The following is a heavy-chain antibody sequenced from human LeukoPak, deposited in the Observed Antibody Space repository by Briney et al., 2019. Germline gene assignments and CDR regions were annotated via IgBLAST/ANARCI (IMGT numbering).Heavy chain of an antibody. D-gene: IGHD4-17*01. Sequence: PGRSLRLSCAASGFTFSSYGMHWVRQAPGKGLEWVAVISYDGSNKYYADSVKGRFTISRDNSKNTLYLQMNSLRAEDTAVYYCAKVAFDYGDYYFDYWGQGTLVTVSS. J-gene: IGHJ4*02. CDR1: GFTFSSYG. CDR2: ISYDGSNK. CDR3: AKVAFDYGDYYFDY. V-gene: IGHV3-30*18.